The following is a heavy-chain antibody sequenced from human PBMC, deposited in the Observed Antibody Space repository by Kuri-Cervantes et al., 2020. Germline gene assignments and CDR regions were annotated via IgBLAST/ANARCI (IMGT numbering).Heavy chain of an antibody. Sequence: GESLKISCAASGFTFSSYAMHWVRQAPGKGLEWVAVISYDGSNKYYADSVKGRFTISRDNSKNTLYLQMNSLRAEDTAVHYCARDVCSSTSCYAPYYYYGMDVWGQGTTVTVSS. J-gene: IGHJ6*02. CDR1: GFTFSSYA. CDR3: ARDVCSSTSCYAPYYYYGMDV. V-gene: IGHV3-30-3*01. CDR2: ISYDGSNK. D-gene: IGHD2-2*01.